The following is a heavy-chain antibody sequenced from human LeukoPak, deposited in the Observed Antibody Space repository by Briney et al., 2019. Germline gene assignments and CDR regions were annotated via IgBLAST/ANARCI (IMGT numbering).Heavy chain of an antibody. J-gene: IGHJ4*02. V-gene: IGHV3-9*03. CDR2: ISWNSGSI. Sequence: GGSLRLSCAASGFTFDDYAMHWVRQAPGKGLEWVSGISWNSGSIGYADSVKGRFTISRDNAKNSLYLQMNSLRAEDMALYYCAKDPHYDSSGYYDYWGQGTLVTVSS. D-gene: IGHD3-22*01. CDR3: AKDPHYDSSGYYDY. CDR1: GFTFDDYA.